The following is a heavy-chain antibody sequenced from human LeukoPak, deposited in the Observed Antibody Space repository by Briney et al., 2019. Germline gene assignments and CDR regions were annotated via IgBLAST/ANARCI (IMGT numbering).Heavy chain of an antibody. Sequence: SETLSLTCAASGGSFSGYYWSWVRQPPAKGLEWIGEINHSGRANYNPSLKGRVTLSVDNSKNQVPLQLSSVTAADTAVYYCARTVVPAATIDWCDTWGQGTLVTVSS. D-gene: IGHD2-2*01. V-gene: IGHV4-34*01. CDR1: GGSFSGYY. CDR2: INHSGRA. J-gene: IGHJ5*02. CDR3: ARTVVPAATIDWCDT.